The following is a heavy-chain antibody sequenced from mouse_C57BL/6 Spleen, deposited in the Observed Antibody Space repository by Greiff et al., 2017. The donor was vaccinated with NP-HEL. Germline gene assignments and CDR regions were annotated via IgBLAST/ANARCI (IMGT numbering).Heavy chain of an antibody. CDR2: LRYDGSN. Sequence: EVQLQQSGPGLVKPSQSLSLTCSVTGYSITSGYYWNWIRQFPGNKLEWMGYLRYDGSNNYNPSLKNRISITRDTSKNQLFLKLNSVTTEDTATYYCAREYDGSSYGYFDVWGTGTTVTVSS. V-gene: IGHV3-6*01. CDR1: GYSITSGYY. CDR3: AREYDGSSYGYFDV. D-gene: IGHD1-1*01. J-gene: IGHJ1*03.